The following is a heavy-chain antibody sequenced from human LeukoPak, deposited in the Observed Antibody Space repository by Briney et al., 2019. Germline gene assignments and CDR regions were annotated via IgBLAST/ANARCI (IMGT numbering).Heavy chain of an antibody. V-gene: IGHV4-4*07. J-gene: IGHJ5*02. CDR1: GGSISSY. Sequence: SETLSLTCTVSGGSISSYWSWIRQPAGKGLEWIGRIYGSGTTTYNPSLKSRVSMSIDTSKNQFSLKLMSVTAADTAVYYCARHVGFITMVRGVINNNWFDPWGQGTLVTVSS. CDR3: ARHVGFITMVRGVINNNWFDP. D-gene: IGHD3-10*01. CDR2: IYGSGTT.